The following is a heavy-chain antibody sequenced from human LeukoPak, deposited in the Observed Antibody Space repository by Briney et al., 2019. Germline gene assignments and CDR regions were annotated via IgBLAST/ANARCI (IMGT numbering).Heavy chain of an antibody. V-gene: IGHV1-2*02. D-gene: IGHD3-16*02. CDR2: INPNSGVT. CDR3: ARLSTPNLYYFDY. CDR1: GYTFTGYY. J-gene: IGHJ4*02. Sequence: ASVKVSCKASGYTFTGYYMHWVRQAPGRGLEWMGWINPNSGVTYYAQKFQGRVSMTRDTSISTAYMEVSRLRSDDSALYYCARLSTPNLYYFDYWGQGTLVTVSS.